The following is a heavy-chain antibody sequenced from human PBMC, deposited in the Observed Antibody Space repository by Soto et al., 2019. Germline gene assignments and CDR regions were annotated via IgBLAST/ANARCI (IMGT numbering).Heavy chain of an antibody. CDR2: IYYSGST. Sequence: PSETLSLTCTVSGGSISSYYWSWIRQPPGKGLEWIGYIYYSGSTNYNPSLKSRVTISVDTSKNQFSLKLSSVTAADTAVYYCARGGSTYCGCDCYPTRFDPWGQGTLVTVSS. CDR3: ARGGSTYCGCDCYPTRFDP. CDR1: GGSISSYY. J-gene: IGHJ5*02. D-gene: IGHD2-21*02. V-gene: IGHV4-59*01.